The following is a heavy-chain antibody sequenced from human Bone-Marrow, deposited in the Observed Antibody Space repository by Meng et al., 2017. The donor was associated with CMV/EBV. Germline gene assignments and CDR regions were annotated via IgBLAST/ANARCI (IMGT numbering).Heavy chain of an antibody. CDR3: ARVVVRGVSDY. J-gene: IGHJ4*02. Sequence: ESLKISCTVSGGSVSSGSYYWSWIRQPPGKGLEWIGYIYYSGSTNYNPSLKSRVTISVDTSKNQFSLKLSSVTAADTAVYYCARVVVRGVSDYWGQGTRVTVSS. CDR2: IYYSGST. CDR1: GGSVSSGSYY. D-gene: IGHD3-10*01. V-gene: IGHV4-61*01.